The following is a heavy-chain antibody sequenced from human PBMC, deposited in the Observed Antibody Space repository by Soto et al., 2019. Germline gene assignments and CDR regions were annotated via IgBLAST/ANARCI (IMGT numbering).Heavy chain of an antibody. J-gene: IGHJ4*02. CDR1: GFTFSSYA. D-gene: IGHD3-10*01. Sequence: GGSLRLSCAASGFTFSSYAMSWVRQAPGKGLEWVSAISGSGSSTYYADSVKGRFTISRDNSKNTLYLQMNSLRAEDTAVYCCAKLVYYYGSLGYFDYWGQGTLVTVSS. CDR3: AKLVYYYGSLGYFDY. V-gene: IGHV3-23*01. CDR2: ISGSGSST.